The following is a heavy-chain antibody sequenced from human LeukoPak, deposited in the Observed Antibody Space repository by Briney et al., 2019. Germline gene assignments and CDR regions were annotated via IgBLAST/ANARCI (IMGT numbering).Heavy chain of an antibody. CDR1: GYTFTSYD. J-gene: IGHJ4*02. CDR3: VRAVTMQWLALGY. D-gene: IGHD6-19*01. V-gene: IGHV1-8*01. Sequence: ASVKVSCKASGYTFTSYDINWVRQATGQGLEWMGWMNPNSGNTGYAQKFQGRVTMTRNTSISTAYMELSSLRSGDTAVYYCVRAVTMQWLALGYWGQGTLVTVSS. CDR2: MNPNSGNT.